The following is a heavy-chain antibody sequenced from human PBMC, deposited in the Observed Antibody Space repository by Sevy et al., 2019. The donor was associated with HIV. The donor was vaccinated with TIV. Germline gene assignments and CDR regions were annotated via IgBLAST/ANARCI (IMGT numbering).Heavy chain of an antibody. CDR1: GFTFDDYA. CDR2: ISWNSGSI. J-gene: IGHJ4*02. CDR3: AKALDSSGYLVLDY. Sequence: GGSLRLSCAASGFTFDDYAMHWVRQAPGKGLEWVSGISWNSGSIGYADSVKGRFTISRDNAKNSLYLQMNSLRAEDRALYYCAKALDSSGYLVLDYWGQGTLVTVSS. D-gene: IGHD3-22*01. V-gene: IGHV3-9*01.